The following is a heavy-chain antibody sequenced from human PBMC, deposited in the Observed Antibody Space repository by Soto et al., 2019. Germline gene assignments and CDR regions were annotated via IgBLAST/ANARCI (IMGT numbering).Heavy chain of an antibody. J-gene: IGHJ4*02. Sequence: QVQLVQSGAEVKKPGASVKVSCKTSGYTFTGYGISWVRPAPGQGLEWMGWISAYNGNTNDAQTLKGRVTMTTDTSTSTADMEMRGLRSDDTAVYYGTRDSPCSSSGSYSDYWGQGTLVTVSS. CDR2: ISAYNGNT. CDR3: TRDSPCSSSGSYSDY. D-gene: IGHD2-15*01. V-gene: IGHV1-18*01. CDR1: GYTFTGYG.